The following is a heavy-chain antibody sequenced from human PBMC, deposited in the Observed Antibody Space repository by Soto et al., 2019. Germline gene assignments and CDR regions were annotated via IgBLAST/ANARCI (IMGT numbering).Heavy chain of an antibody. J-gene: IGHJ6*02. CDR1: GFTFSSYG. CDR2: ISYDGSNK. Sequence: GGSLRLSCAASGFTFSSYGMHWVRQAPGKGLERVEVISYDGSNKYYADSVKGRFTISRDNSKNTLYLQMNSLRAEDTAVYYCAKDTTPHDFWSGYYYYGMDVWGQGTTFTVSS. CDR3: AKDTTPHDFWSGYYYYGMDV. D-gene: IGHD3-3*01. V-gene: IGHV3-30*18.